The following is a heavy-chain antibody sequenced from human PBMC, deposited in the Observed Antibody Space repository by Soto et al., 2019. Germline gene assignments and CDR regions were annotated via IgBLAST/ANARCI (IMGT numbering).Heavy chain of an antibody. CDR1: GGSISSSNW. CDR3: ARAVQIRQVGGTRKNYYYGMDV. D-gene: IGHD1-26*01. CDR2: IYHSGST. V-gene: IGHV4-4*02. Sequence: PSETLSLTCAVSGGSISSSNWWSWVRQPPGTGLEWIGEIYHSGSTNYNPSLKSRVTISVDKSKNQFSLKLSSVTAADTAGYYCARAVQIRQVGGTRKNYYYGMDVWGQGTTVTVSS. J-gene: IGHJ6*02.